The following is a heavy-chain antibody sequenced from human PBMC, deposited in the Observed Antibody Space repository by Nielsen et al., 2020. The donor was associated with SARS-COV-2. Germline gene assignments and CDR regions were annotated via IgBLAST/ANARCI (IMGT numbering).Heavy chain of an antibody. CDR2: IYYSGST. V-gene: IGHV4-31*03. D-gene: IGHD3-10*01. CDR1: GGSISSGGYY. CDR3: ARGGVSLYYYYMDV. Sequence: SETLSLTCTVSGGSISSGGYYWSWIRQHPGKGLEWIGYIYYSGSTYYNPSLKSRVTISVDTSKNQFSLKLSSVTAADTAVYYCARGGVSLYYYYMDVWGKGTTVTVSS. J-gene: IGHJ6*03.